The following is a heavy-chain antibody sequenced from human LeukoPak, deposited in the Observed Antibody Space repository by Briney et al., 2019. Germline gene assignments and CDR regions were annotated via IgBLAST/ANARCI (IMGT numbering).Heavy chain of an antibody. Sequence: GGSLRLSCAASGFTFSSYGMYWVRQAPGKGLEWVAVIWYDGSNKYYADSVKGRFTISRDNSKNTLYLQMNSLRAEDTAVYYCAKVFTGSDSSGYYDAFDIWGQGTMVTVSS. D-gene: IGHD3-22*01. J-gene: IGHJ3*02. CDR3: AKVFTGSDSSGYYDAFDI. CDR1: GFTFSSYG. V-gene: IGHV3-33*06. CDR2: IWYDGSNK.